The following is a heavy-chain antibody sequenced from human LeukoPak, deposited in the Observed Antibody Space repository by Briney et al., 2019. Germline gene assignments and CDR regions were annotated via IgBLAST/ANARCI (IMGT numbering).Heavy chain of an antibody. CDR2: IYYSGST. CDR3: ARVDIVVVPAARRYYYYYGMDI. CDR1: GGSISSFSYY. J-gene: IGHJ6*02. V-gene: IGHV4-39*01. Sequence: SETLSLTCTVSGGSISSFSYYWGWIRQPPGKGLEWIGSIYYSGSTYYNPSLKSRVTISVDTSKNQFSLKLSSVTAADTAVYYCARVDIVVVPAARRYYYYYGMDIWGQGTTVTVSS. D-gene: IGHD2-2*01.